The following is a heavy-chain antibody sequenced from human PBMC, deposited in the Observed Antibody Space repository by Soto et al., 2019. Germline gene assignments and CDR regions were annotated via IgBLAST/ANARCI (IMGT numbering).Heavy chain of an antibody. J-gene: IGHJ4*02. CDR2: IYYSGRT. CDR3: ARVGGDDFGDSGGFDY. D-gene: IGHD4-17*01. Sequence: PSETLSLTCTVSGGSIRDYFWTWIRQPPGKGLEWIGYIYYSGRTNYNPSLESRVSISVDTSKNHFSLQLRSVTAADTAVYYCARVGGDDFGDSGGFDYWGQGTLVTV. V-gene: IGHV4-59*01. CDR1: GGSIRDYF.